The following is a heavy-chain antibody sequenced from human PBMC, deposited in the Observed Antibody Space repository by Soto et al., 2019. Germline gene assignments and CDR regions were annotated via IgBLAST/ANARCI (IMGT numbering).Heavy chain of an antibody. CDR3: GKGRHPISGYGMDV. Sequence: GGSLRLSCAASGFTFSSYSISWVRHAPGKGLEWVSAISGSGVSTYYADSVKGRFTISRDNSKNTLYLQINSLRAEDTAVYYWGKGRHPISGYGMDVLGQGITVTFSS. CDR2: ISGSGVST. CDR1: GFTFSSYS. J-gene: IGHJ6*02. V-gene: IGHV3-23*01. D-gene: IGHD3-10*01.